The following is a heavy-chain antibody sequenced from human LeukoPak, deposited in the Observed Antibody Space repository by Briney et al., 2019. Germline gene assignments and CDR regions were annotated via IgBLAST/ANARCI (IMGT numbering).Heavy chain of an antibody. J-gene: IGHJ4*02. D-gene: IGHD1-14*01. CDR2: ISGSGGGT. V-gene: IGHV3-23*01. CDR3: AKERKLRYLDY. Sequence: GGSLRLSCEASGVSLSSYVMSWVRQAPGKGPEWVSGISGSGGGTYYADSVKGRFAISRDNSKNTLYLQMNSLRAEDTAVYYCAKERKLRYLDYWGQGTLVTVSS. CDR1: GVSLSSYV.